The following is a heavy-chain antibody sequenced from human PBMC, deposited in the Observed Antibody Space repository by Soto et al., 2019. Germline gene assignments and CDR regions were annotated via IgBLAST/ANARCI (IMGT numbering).Heavy chain of an antibody. D-gene: IGHD6-6*01. Sequence: PGGSLRLSCAASGFTVSSNYMNWVRQAPGKGLEWLSIIYSDGTTYYADSVKGRFTISRDNLKNTLYLQMHNLSAEDTAVYYCAILSNWGQGTLVTVSS. CDR1: GFTVSSNY. CDR3: AILSN. CDR2: IYSDGTT. J-gene: IGHJ4*02. V-gene: IGHV3-53*01.